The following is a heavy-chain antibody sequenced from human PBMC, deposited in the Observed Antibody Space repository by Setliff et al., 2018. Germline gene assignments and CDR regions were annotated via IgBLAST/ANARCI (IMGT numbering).Heavy chain of an antibody. D-gene: IGHD2-2*01. CDR2: VGHSGST. CDR1: GGSFSNYY. J-gene: IGHJ4*02. CDR3: RLAHCSNNCEEALDY. Sequence: SETLSLTCAVYGGSFSNYYWSWIRQPPGKGLEWLGEVGHSGSTNYNPSLKSRVTMSVDTSKNQFSLKLNSVTAADTAVYYFRLAHCSNNCEEALDYWSQGTLVTVSS. V-gene: IGHV4-34*01.